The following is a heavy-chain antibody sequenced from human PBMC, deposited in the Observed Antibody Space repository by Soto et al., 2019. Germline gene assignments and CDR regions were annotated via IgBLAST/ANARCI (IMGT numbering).Heavy chain of an antibody. V-gene: IGHV1-18*01. Sequence: QVHLVQSGAEVKKPGASVKVSCKGSGYAFTTYGITWVRQAPAQGLEWMGWISAHNGNTNYAQKLQGRVTVTRDTSTSTAYMELRRRRSDDTAVDYCARGRYGDYWGQGALVIVSS. CDR2: ISAHNGNT. CDR1: GYAFTTYG. CDR3: ARGRYGDY. D-gene: IGHD1-1*01. J-gene: IGHJ4*02.